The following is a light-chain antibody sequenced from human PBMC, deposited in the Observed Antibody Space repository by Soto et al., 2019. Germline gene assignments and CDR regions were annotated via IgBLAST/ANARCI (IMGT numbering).Light chain of an antibody. V-gene: IGKV3-20*01. CDR3: QQYGSSQLT. Sequence: EIVLTQSPGTLSLSPGERATLSCRASQSVSSSYLAWYQQKLGQAPRLLIYGASSRATGIPDRFSGSGSGTDFTLTISRLEPEDFAVYYCQQYGSSQLTVGGGTKVEIK. J-gene: IGKJ4*02. CDR1: QSVSSSY. CDR2: GAS.